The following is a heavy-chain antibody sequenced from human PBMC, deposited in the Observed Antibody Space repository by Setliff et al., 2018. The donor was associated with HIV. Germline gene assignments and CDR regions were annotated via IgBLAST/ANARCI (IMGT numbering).Heavy chain of an antibody. CDR1: GYTFTAYG. CDR3: ARDVEHMMDV. CDR2: ISTYSDET. Sequence: ASVKVSCKPSGYTFTAYGLSWVRQAPGQGLEWMGWISTYSDETSYAQRLQGRVTMTTDTSTSTACMELRRLTFDDTAVYYCARDVEHMMDVWGQGTTVTV. V-gene: IGHV1-18*01. J-gene: IGHJ6*02.